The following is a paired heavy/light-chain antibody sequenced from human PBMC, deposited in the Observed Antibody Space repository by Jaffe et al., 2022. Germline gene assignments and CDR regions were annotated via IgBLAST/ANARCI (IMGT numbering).Heavy chain of an antibody. J-gene: IGHJ1*01. CDR1: GYTFISYY. CDR2: VFPHGGVT. V-gene: IGHV1-46*01. CDR3: ASVEYYDNIGPFRH. Sequence: QVQLVQSGPEVRKPGASVKISCKASGYTFISYYMNWVRQVPGQGLEWMGIVFPHGGVTTYAQKFEGRVTMTRDTSTSTAYMELRSLRSEDTALYFCASVEYYDNIGPFRHWGQGTLVTVSS. D-gene: IGHD3-22*01.
Light chain of an antibody. Sequence: EIVLTQSPATLSLSPGERASLSCRASPSISGSYFAWYQQKPGQAPSLLIYGVSSRAPGIPDRFIGSGTGTDFTLTISRLEPEDFAVYYCQQYATSPRTFGQGTKVEIK. CDR3: QQYATSPRT. CDR1: PSISGSY. CDR2: GVS. J-gene: IGKJ1*01. V-gene: IGKV3-20*01.